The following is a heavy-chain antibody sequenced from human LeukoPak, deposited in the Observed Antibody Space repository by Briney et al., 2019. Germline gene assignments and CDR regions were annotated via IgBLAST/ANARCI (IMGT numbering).Heavy chain of an antibody. CDR1: GYTFTSYG. Sequence: ASVKVSCKASGYTFTSYGVSWVRQAPGQSLEWLGWISAYNGNTYYAENFQARVNMTTDTSTSTAYMELRSLKSDDTAVYYCARDVFCSGNSGLRDAFDIWGQGTKVTVSS. D-gene: IGHD2/OR15-2a*01. CDR3: ARDVFCSGNSGLRDAFDI. V-gene: IGHV1-18*01. J-gene: IGHJ3*02. CDR2: ISAYNGNT.